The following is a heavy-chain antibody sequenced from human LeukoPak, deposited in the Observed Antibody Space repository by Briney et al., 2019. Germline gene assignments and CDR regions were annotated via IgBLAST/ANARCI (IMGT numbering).Heavy chain of an antibody. V-gene: IGHV3-30*02. D-gene: IGHD3-3*01. CDR3: AKTNYHYDFWSGYPYYFDY. J-gene: IGHJ4*02. CDR2: IRYDGSNK. CDR1: GFTFSSYG. Sequence: GGSLRLSCAASGFTFSSYGMHWVRQAPGKGLEWVAFIRYDGSNKYYADSVKGRFTISRDNSKNTLYLQMNSLRAEDTAVYYCAKTNYHYDFWSGYPYYFDYWGQGTLVTVSS.